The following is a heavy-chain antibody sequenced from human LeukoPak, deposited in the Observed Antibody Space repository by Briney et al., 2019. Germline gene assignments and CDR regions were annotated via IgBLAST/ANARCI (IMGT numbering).Heavy chain of an antibody. J-gene: IGHJ4*02. CDR2: IYYSGST. Sequence: SETLSLTCTVSGGSISSYYRSWIRQPPGKGLDWIGYIYYSGSTNYNPSLKSRVTISVDTSKNQFSLKLSSVTAADTAVYYCASLYDSSGYYPFVFDYWGQGTLVTVSS. CDR3: ASLYDSSGYYPFVFDY. CDR1: GGSISSYY. V-gene: IGHV4-59*01. D-gene: IGHD3-22*01.